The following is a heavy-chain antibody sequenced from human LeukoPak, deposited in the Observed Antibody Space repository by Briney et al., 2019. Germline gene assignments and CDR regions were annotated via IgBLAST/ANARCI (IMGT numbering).Heavy chain of an antibody. CDR1: GGSISSYY. CDR2: IYYSGST. J-gene: IGHJ4*02. CDR3: ARHGVGDYGSDYFDY. V-gene: IGHV4-59*08. D-gene: IGHD4-17*01. Sequence: SETLSLTCTVSGGSISSYYWSWIRQPPGKGLEWIGHIYYSGSTNYNPSLKSRVTISVDTSKNQFSLKLSSVTAADTAVYYCARHGVGDYGSDYFDYWGQGTLVTVSS.